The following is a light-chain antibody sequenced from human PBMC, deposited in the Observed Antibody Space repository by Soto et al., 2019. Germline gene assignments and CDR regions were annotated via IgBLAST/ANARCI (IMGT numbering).Light chain of an antibody. J-gene: IGKJ5*01. V-gene: IGKV3-20*01. CDR1: QSVSSSY. CDR3: QYHGSSPIT. CDR2: AAS. Sequence: EIVLTHSPGTLSFSPGERATLSSSASQSVSSSYLAWYQQKPGQAPRLLIFAASSRASGIPDRFSGSGSGTDFTLTISRLEPEDFALFYCQYHGSSPITFGQGTRLEIK.